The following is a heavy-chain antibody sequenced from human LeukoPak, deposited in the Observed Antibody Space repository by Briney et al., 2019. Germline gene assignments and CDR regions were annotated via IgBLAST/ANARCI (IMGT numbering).Heavy chain of an antibody. Sequence: PGESLRLSCAASGFTFSGYGLHWVRQAPGKGLEWLAIIWYDGHNKYYADSVKGRFTISRDNSKNTLFLEMNDLRAEDTAVYYCAREWGLIAVAGGPGYWGQGTLVTVSS. CDR1: GFTFSGYG. V-gene: IGHV3-33*01. CDR3: AREWGLIAVAGGPGY. D-gene: IGHD6-19*01. CDR2: IWYDGHNK. J-gene: IGHJ4*02.